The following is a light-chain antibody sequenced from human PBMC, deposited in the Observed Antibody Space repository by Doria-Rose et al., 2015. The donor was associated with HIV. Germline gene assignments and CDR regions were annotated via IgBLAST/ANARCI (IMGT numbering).Light chain of an antibody. Sequence: TPPPGTLSWSPGERAPLPCSASQSATITYFAWYQQKTGQAPKLLIYGASTRATDIPDRFSGSGSGTDFTLTISRLEPEDVAVYYCKQFAYSTPTFGQGTKVEIK. J-gene: IGKJ1*01. CDR3: KQFAYSTPT. V-gene: IGKV3-20*01. CDR2: GAS. CDR1: QSATITY.